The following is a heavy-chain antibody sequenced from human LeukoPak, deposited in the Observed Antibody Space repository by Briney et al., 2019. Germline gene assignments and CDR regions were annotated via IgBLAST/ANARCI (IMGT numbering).Heavy chain of an antibody. CDR3: ARTATMLSYGMDV. CDR1: GGSISSYY. CDR2: IYYSGTT. V-gene: IGHV4-59*01. D-gene: IGHD5-12*01. Sequence: SETLSLTCTVSGGSISSYYWSWVRQPPGKGLGWVGYIYYSGTTNYNPSLNSRVTISVDTSKNQFSLKLSSVTAADTAVYYCARTATMLSYGMDVWGQGTTVTVSS. J-gene: IGHJ6*02.